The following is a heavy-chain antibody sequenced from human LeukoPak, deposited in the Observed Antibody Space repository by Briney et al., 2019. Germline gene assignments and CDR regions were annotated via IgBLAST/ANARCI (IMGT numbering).Heavy chain of an antibody. J-gene: IGHJ4*02. CDR3: ARGPPTYYYDSSGYGDY. D-gene: IGHD3-22*01. Sequence: GESLQISCKGSGYSFTSYWIGWVRQMPGKGLEWMGIIYPGDSDTRYSPSFQGQVTISADKSIGTAYLQWSSLKASDTAMYYCARGPPTYYYDSSGYGDYWGQGTLVTVSS. CDR1: GYSFTSYW. CDR2: IYPGDSDT. V-gene: IGHV5-51*01.